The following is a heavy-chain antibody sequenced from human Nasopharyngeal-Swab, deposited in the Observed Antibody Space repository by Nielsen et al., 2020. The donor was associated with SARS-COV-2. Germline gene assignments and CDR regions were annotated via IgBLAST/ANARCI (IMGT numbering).Heavy chain of an antibody. D-gene: IGHD6-13*01. V-gene: IGHV3-7*01. CDR3: AYSSSWTTVGDY. CDR1: GFTFSSSW. J-gene: IGHJ4*02. CDR2: IKQDGSEK. Sequence: GESLKISCAASGFTFSSSWMSWVRQAPGKGLEWVANIKQDGSEKYYVDSVKGRFTISRDNAKNSLYLQMNSLRAEDTAVYYCAYSSSWTTVGDYWGQGTLVTVSS.